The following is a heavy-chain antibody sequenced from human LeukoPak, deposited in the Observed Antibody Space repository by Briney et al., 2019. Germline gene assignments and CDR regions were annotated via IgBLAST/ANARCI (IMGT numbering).Heavy chain of an antibody. CDR1: GYTFTSYY. J-gene: IGHJ4*02. CDR2: INPSGGST. V-gene: IGHV1-46*01. CDR3: ARGEVVGYWASWYYFDY. Sequence: ASVKVSCKASGYTFTSYYMHWVRQAPGQGLEWMGIINPSGGSTSYAQKFQGRVTMTRDTSTSTVYMELSSLRSEDTAVYYCARGEVVGYWASWYYFDYWGQGTLVTVSS. D-gene: IGHD2-2*01.